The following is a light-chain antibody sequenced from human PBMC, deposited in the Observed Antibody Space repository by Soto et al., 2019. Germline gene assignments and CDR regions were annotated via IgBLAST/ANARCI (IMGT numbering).Light chain of an antibody. CDR1: QSVNSW. V-gene: IGKV1-5*03. J-gene: IGKJ1*01. Sequence: IQMTQSAATLSASVGDRVTITCRASQSVNSWLAWYQQKSGEAPKLLIYKASTLESGVPSRFSASGSGTEFTLTVSSLQPDDFATYYCLQDHDDSWTFGQGTKVDIK. CDR2: KAS. CDR3: LQDHDDSWT.